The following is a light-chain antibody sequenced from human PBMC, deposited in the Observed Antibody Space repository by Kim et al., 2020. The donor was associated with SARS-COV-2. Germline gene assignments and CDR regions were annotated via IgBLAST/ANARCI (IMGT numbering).Light chain of an antibody. CDR1: QSVSWY. J-gene: IGKJ2*01. V-gene: IGKV1-5*01. Sequence: DIQMTQSPSTLSASVGDRVTITCRASQSVSWYLAWYQQKPGKAPRLLIFDASRLKSGVPSRFSGSGSGTEFTLTISSLQPDDFATYYCQHFKNYSPPFTFGQGTKLEI. CDR2: DAS. CDR3: QHFKNYSPPFT.